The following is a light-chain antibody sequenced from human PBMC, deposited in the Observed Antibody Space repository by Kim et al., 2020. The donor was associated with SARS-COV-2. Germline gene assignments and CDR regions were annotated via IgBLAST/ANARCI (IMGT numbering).Light chain of an antibody. V-gene: IGKV3-20*01. J-gene: IGKJ5*01. CDR3: QQYGRSART. Sequence: EIVLTQSPGTLSLSPGERATLSCRASQSVRSTYLAWYQQKPGQAPRLLIYGASSRATVIPDRFSGSGSGTDFTLTISRLEPEDFAVYYCQQYGRSARTFGQGTRLEIK. CDR2: GAS. CDR1: QSVRSTY.